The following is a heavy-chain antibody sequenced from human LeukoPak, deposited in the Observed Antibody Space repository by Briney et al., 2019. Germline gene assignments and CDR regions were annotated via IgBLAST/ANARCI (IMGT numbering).Heavy chain of an antibody. J-gene: IGHJ4*02. CDR3: ARGHYNNRL. CDR2: IYIDGGT. D-gene: IGHD3-10*01. Sequence: GGSLRLPCAASGFTVSSKYMSWVRQAPGKGLEWVSVIYIDGGTYYADSVKGRFTISRDNSKNTLLLQMNSLRAEDTAVYYCARGHYNNRLGGQGTLVTVSS. V-gene: IGHV3-66*01. CDR1: GFTVSSKY.